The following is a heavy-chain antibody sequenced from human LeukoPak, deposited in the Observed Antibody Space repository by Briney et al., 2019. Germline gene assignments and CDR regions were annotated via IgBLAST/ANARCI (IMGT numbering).Heavy chain of an antibody. V-gene: IGHV3-23*01. D-gene: IGHD3-16*01. CDR1: GFTFSSSA. Sequence: GGSLRLSCAASGFTFSSSAMSWVRQAPGKGLEWVSAISNNGGYTYYADSVQGRFTISRDNAKNSLYLQMSSLRAEDTAVYYCAKWGSSSLSGYWGQGTLVTVSS. CDR2: ISNNGGYT. J-gene: IGHJ4*02. CDR3: AKWGSSSLSGY.